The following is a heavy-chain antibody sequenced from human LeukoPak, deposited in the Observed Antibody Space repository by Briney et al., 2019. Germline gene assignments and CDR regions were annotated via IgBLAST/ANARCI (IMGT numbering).Heavy chain of an antibody. CDR3: ASATSSYSYGFFLDY. V-gene: IGHV3-33*01. CDR1: GFTFSSYG. J-gene: IGHJ4*02. CDR2: IWYDGSNK. Sequence: GGSLRLSCAASGFTFSSYGMHWVRQAPGKGLEWVAVIWYDGSNKYYADSVKGRFTISRDNSKNTLYPQMNSLRAEDTAVYYCASATSSYSYGFFLDYWGQGTLVTVSS. D-gene: IGHD5-18*01.